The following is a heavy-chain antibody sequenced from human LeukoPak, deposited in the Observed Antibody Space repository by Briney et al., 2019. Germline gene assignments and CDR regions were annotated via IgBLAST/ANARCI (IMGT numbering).Heavy chain of an antibody. CDR2: ISWNSGSI. V-gene: IGHV3-9*01. CDR3: AKDTQWFGELSPSFGMDV. Sequence: PGGSLRLSCAASGFTFDDYAMLWVRQAPGKGLEWVSGISWNSGSIGYADSVKGRFTISRDNAKNSLYLQMNSLRAEDTALYYCAKDTQWFGELSPSFGMDVWGQGTTVTVSS. CDR1: GFTFDDYA. J-gene: IGHJ6*02. D-gene: IGHD3-10*01.